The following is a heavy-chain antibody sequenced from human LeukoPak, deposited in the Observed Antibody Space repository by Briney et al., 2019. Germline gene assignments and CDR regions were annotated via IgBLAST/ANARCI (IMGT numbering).Heavy chain of an antibody. CDR2: IKEDGDEK. V-gene: IGHV3-7*01. J-gene: IGHJ4*02. CDR1: GITFSNYY. D-gene: IGHD5-18*01. CDR3: AGPGYTYGYAY. Sequence: GGSLRLSCGASGITFSNYYMTWVRQAPGKGLEWVANIKEDGDEKYYVDSVKGRFTISRDNAKKSLYLQMNSLRAEDTAIYYCAGPGYTYGYAYWGQGTLVTVSS.